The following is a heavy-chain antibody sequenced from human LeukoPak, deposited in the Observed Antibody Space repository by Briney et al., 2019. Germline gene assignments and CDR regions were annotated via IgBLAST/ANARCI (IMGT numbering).Heavy chain of an antibody. Sequence: ASVKVSCKASGYTFTSYDINWVRQATGQGLEWMGWMNPNSGNTGYVQKFQGRVTMTRNTSISTAYMELSSLRSEDTAVYYCARVHYDILTGYSRAFDIWGQGTMVTVSS. CDR2: MNPNSGNT. CDR3: ARVHYDILTGYSRAFDI. V-gene: IGHV1-8*01. J-gene: IGHJ3*02. D-gene: IGHD3-9*01. CDR1: GYTFTSYD.